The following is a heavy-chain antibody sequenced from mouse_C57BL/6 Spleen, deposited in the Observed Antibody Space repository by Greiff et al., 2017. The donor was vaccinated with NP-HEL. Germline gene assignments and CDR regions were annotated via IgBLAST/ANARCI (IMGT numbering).Heavy chain of an antibody. J-gene: IGHJ3*01. CDR2: INPYNGGT. D-gene: IGHD1-1*01. Sequence: EVQLQQSGPVLVKPGASVKMSCKASGYTFTDYYMNWVKQSHGKSLEWIGVINPYNGGTSYNQKFKGKATLTVDKSSSTAYTELNSLTSEDSAVYYCANRDYYGSSYEGFAYWGQGTLVTVSA. CDR1: GYTFTDYY. V-gene: IGHV1-19*01. CDR3: ANRDYYGSSYEGFAY.